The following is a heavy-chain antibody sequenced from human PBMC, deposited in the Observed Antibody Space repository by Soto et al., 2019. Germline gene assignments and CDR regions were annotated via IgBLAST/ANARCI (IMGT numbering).Heavy chain of an antibody. CDR3: ATATISPVSAALYHYGMDV. V-gene: IGHV1-69*01. Sequence: QVQLVQSGAEVKKPGSSVKVSCQASGGTFNNFAFTWVRQAPGQGLEVLGGIMPVFHTTNIAQTFQDRITVTGYDFTTTVYMELTSLRYDDTAVYYCATATISPVSAALYHYGMDVWGQGTTVTVSS. CDR1: GGTFNNFA. D-gene: IGHD2-15*01. J-gene: IGHJ6*02. CDR2: IMPVFHTT.